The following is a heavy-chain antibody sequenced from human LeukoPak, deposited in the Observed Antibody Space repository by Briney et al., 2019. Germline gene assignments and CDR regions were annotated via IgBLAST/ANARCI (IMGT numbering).Heavy chain of an antibody. CDR3: ARRASQMGYSYGTPFDY. J-gene: IGHJ4*02. CDR1: GGSISSSSYY. D-gene: IGHD5-18*01. V-gene: IGHV4-39*01. Sequence: SETLSLTCTVSGGSISSSSYYWGWIRQPPGKGLEWIGSIYYSGSTYYNPSLKSRVTISVDTSKNQFSLKLSSVTAADTAVYYCARRASQMGYSYGTPFDYWGQGTLVTVSS. CDR2: IYYSGST.